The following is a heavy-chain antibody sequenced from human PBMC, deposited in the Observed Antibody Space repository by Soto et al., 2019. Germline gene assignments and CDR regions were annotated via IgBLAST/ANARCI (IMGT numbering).Heavy chain of an antibody. CDR3: ARDAYCSGGSCYVY. J-gene: IGHJ4*02. CDR2: INQDGSEQ. CDR1: GFTFSDHH. V-gene: IGHV3-7*04. Sequence: GGSLRLSCAGSGFTFSDHHIDWVRQAPGKGLEWVANINQDGSEQNYVDSVKGRFTISRDNAENSLYLQMNSLRAEDTAVYYCARDAYCSGGSCYVYWGQGTLVTVSS. D-gene: IGHD2-15*01.